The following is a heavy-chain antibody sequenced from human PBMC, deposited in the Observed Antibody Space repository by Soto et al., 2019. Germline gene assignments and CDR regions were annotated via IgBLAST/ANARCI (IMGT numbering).Heavy chain of an antibody. J-gene: IGHJ3*02. Sequence: GASVKVSCKASGGTFSSYAISWVRQAPGQGLEWTGGIIPIFGTANYAQKFQGRVTITADESTSTAYMELSSLRSEDTAVYYCARAPGYSYAVKAFDIWGQGTMVTVSS. V-gene: IGHV1-69*13. CDR3: ARAPGYSYAVKAFDI. D-gene: IGHD5-18*01. CDR2: IIPIFGTA. CDR1: GGTFSSYA.